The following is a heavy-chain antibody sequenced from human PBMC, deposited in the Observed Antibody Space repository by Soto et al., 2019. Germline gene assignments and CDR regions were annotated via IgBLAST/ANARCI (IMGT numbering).Heavy chain of an antibody. J-gene: IGHJ6*02. V-gene: IGHV3-72*01. CDR2: TRNKANSYTT. CDR3: ARSTIPGMDV. Sequence: GGSLRLSCAASGFTFSDHYMDWVRQAPGKGLEWVGRTRNKANSYTTEYAASVKGRFTISRDDSKNPLYLQMNSLKTEDTAVYYCARSTIPGMDVWGQGTTVTVSS. D-gene: IGHD3-3*01. CDR1: GFTFSDHY.